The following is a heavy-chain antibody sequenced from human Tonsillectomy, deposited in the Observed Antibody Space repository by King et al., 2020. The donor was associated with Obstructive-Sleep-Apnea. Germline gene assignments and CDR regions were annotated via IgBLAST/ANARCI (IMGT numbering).Heavy chain of an antibody. Sequence: VQLVESGGGVVQPGRSLRLSCAASGFTFSSYAMHWVRQAPGKGLEWVAVISYDGSNKYYADSVKGRFTISRDNSKNTLYLQMNSLRAEDTAVYYCAREEDIVVVVADDSSRYNWFDPWGQGTLVTVSS. V-gene: IGHV3-30*04. D-gene: IGHD2-15*01. CDR2: ISYDGSNK. J-gene: IGHJ5*02. CDR3: AREEDIVVVVADDSSRYNWFDP. CDR1: GFTFSSYA.